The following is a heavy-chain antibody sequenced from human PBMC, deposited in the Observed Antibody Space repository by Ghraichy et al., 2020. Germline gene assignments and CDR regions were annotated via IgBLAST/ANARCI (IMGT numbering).Heavy chain of an antibody. CDR2: INHSGST. J-gene: IGHJ6*03. D-gene: IGHD2-15*01. CDR3: ARGRRGGYCSGGSCQSYYYYMDV. Sequence: SETLSLTCAVYGGSFSGYYWSWIRQPPGKGLEWIGEINHSGSTNYNPSLKSRVTISVDTSKNQFSLKLSSVTAADTAAYYCARGRRGGYCSGGSCQSYYYYMDVWGKGTTVTVSS. CDR1: GGSFSGYY. V-gene: IGHV4-34*01.